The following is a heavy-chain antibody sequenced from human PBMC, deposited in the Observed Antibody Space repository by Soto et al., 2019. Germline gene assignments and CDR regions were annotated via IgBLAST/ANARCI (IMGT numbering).Heavy chain of an antibody. CDR2: ISGSGGST. J-gene: IGHJ3*02. D-gene: IGHD3-22*01. CDR3: AKDVNYYDRKGGAFDI. Sequence: GGSLRLSCAASGFTFSSYAMSWVRQAPGKGLEWVSAISGSGGSTYYADSVKGRFTISRDNSKNTLYLQMNSLRAEDTAVYYCAKDVNYYDRKGGAFDIWGQGTMVTVSS. CDR1: GFTFSSYA. V-gene: IGHV3-23*01.